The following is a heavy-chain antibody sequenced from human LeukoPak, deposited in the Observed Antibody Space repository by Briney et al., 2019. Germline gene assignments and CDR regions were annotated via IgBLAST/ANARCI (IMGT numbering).Heavy chain of an antibody. Sequence: GGSLRLSCAASGFNVSSNYLNWVRQAPGKGPEWVSVIYSGGSTYYADSVKGRFTISRDNSKNTLYLQMNSLRAEDTAVYYCSKGGVQYGDWDFWGQGTLVTVSS. CDR2: IYSGGST. CDR3: SKGGVQYGDWDF. CDR1: GFNVSSNY. D-gene: IGHD4-17*01. V-gene: IGHV3-66*01. J-gene: IGHJ4*02.